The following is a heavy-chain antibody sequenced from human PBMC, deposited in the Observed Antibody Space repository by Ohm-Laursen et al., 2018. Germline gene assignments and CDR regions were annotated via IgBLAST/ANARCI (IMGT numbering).Heavy chain of an antibody. Sequence: SLRLSCAASGFTLRSYVMHWVRQAPGKGLEWVAVISYDGSNKYYADSVKGRFTISRDNSKNTLYLQMNSLRAEDTAVYYCAKDLNRYYYYSMDVWGQGTTVTVSS. J-gene: IGHJ6*02. V-gene: IGHV3-30*18. CDR3: AKDLNRYYYYSMDV. CDR1: GFTLRSYV. CDR2: ISYDGSNK.